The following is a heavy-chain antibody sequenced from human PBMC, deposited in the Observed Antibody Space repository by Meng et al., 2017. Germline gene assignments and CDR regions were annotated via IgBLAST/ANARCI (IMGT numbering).Heavy chain of an antibody. D-gene: IGHD6-19*01. CDR2: ISSSSNYI. CDR1: GFIFSSYN. J-gene: IGHJ4*02. CDR3: ARDSSGWYPGDY. Sequence: GESLKISCTASGFIFSSYNINWVRQAPGKGLEWVSSISSSSNYIYYADSLKGRFTISRDNAKNSLYLQMNSLRAEDTAVYYCARDSSGWYPGDYWGQGTLVTVSS. V-gene: IGHV3-21*01.